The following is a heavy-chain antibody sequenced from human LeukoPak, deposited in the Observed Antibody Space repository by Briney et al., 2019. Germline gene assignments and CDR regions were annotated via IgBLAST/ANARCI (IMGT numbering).Heavy chain of an antibody. V-gene: IGHV3-15*01. D-gene: IGHD6-19*01. CDR1: GFTFGNAW. J-gene: IGHJ4*02. Sequence: PGRSRRLSCAASGFTFGNAWMSWVRQAPGKGLEWVGRIKSKTDGGTTDYAAPVQGGFTISRDDSKNTLYLQMNSLKTEDTAVYYCTTDLAVFDYWGQGTLVTLSS. CDR2: IKSKTDGGTT. CDR3: TTDLAVFDY.